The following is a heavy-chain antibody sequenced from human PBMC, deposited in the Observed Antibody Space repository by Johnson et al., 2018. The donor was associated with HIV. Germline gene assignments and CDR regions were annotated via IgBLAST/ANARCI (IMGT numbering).Heavy chain of an antibody. D-gene: IGHD3-10*01. CDR1: GFTFNNYW. V-gene: IGHV3-74*01. Sequence: VQLVESGGGLVQPGGSLKLSCAASGFTFNNYWMHWVRQAPGKGPVWVSRINSDGSTTDYADSVKGRFTISRDNAKNTLYLQMNSLRVEDTAGDYCAKPKTGIDAFDIWGQGTMVTVSS. CDR3: AKPKTGIDAFDI. J-gene: IGHJ3*02. CDR2: INSDGSTT.